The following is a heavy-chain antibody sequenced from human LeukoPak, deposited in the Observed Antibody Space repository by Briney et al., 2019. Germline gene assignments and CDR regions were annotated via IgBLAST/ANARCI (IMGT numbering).Heavy chain of an antibody. V-gene: IGHV4-34*01. D-gene: IGHD6-6*01. J-gene: IGHJ4*02. Sequence: SETLSLTCAVYGGSFSGYYWSWIRQPPGKGLEGIGEINHSGSTNYNPSLKSRVTISVDTSKNQFSLKLSSVTAADTAVYHCAHIAARPGKDDYWGQGTLVTVSS. CDR2: INHSGST. CDR1: GGSFSGYY. CDR3: AHIAARPGKDDY.